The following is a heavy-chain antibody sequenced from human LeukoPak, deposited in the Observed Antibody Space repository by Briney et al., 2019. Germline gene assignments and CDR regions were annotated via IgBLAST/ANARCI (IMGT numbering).Heavy chain of an antibody. V-gene: IGHV3-66*01. CDR2: IYSGGST. CDR3: ARGRAQGYCSSTSCRIPFDP. D-gene: IGHD2-2*01. CDR1: GFTVSSNY. J-gene: IGHJ5*02. Sequence: GGSLRLSCAASGFTVSSNYMSWVRQAPGKGLEWVSVIYSGGSTYYADSVKGRFTISRDNSKNTLYLQMNSLRAEDTAVYYCARGRAQGYCSSTSCRIPFDPWGQGTLVTVSS.